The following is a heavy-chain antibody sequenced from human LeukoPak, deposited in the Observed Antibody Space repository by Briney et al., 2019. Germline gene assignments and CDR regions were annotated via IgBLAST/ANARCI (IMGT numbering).Heavy chain of an antibody. J-gene: IGHJ4*02. CDR3: ARVWKDTAMIHFDY. D-gene: IGHD5-18*01. V-gene: IGHV4-59*12. CDR1: GGSISSYY. Sequence: PSETLSLTCTVSGGSISSYYWSWIRQPPGKGLEWIGYIYYSGSTYYNPSLKSRVTISVDTSKNQFSLKLSSVTAADTAVYYCARVWKDTAMIHFDYWGQGTLVTVSS. CDR2: IYYSGST.